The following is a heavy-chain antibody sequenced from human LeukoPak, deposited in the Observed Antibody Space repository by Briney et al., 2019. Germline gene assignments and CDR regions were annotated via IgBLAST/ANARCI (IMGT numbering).Heavy chain of an antibody. J-gene: IGHJ3*02. CDR3: ARGKSSGWYEWDAFDI. CDR2: IYTSGST. D-gene: IGHD6-19*01. CDR1: GGSFSGYY. Sequence: SETLSLTCAVYGGSFSGYYWSWIRQPPGKGLEWIGRIYTSGSTNYNPSLKSRVTMSVDTSKNQFSLKLSSVTAADTAVYYCARGKSSGWYEWDAFDIWGQGTMVTVSS. V-gene: IGHV4-59*10.